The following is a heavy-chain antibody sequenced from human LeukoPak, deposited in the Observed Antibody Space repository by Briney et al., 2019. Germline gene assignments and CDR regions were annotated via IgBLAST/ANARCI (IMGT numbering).Heavy chain of an antibody. Sequence: SETLSLTCTVSGGSINSNSYYWGWIRQPPGKGLEWVGSIYYSGSTYYNSSLKSRVTISVDTSKSQFSLKLNSVTAADTAVYYCASLRFIEWFYGIDYWGQGTPVTVSS. CDR2: IYYSGST. CDR1: GGSINSNSYY. J-gene: IGHJ4*02. CDR3: ASLRFIEWFYGIDY. D-gene: IGHD3-3*01. V-gene: IGHV4-39*01.